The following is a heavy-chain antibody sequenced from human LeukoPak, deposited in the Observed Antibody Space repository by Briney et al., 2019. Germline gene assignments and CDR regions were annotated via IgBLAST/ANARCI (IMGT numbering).Heavy chain of an antibody. CDR3: ASGRQLGY. CDR1: GFTFSNYW. J-gene: IGHJ4*02. Sequence: GGSLILPCAASGFTFSNYWLSWVRQAPGKGLEWVANIKQDGSEKYSVDSVKGRFTISRDNDKNSLYLQMNSLRAEDAAVYYCASGRQLGYWGQGTLVTVSS. CDR2: IKQDGSEK. V-gene: IGHV3-7*01. D-gene: IGHD6-13*01.